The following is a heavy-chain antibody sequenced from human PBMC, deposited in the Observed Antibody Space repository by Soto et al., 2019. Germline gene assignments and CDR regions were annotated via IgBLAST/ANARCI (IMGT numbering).Heavy chain of an antibody. V-gene: IGHV4-30-4*01. CDR3: ARDMGSAMTTRIFDH. J-gene: IGHJ4*02. CDR1: GGSVDSGNHY. Sequence: QVLVQESGPGLVKPSQTLTLSCTVSGGSVDSGNHYWNWIRQPPGKGLEWIGYLYYGRSTYYNPSLKSRATISVDTSQSRFSLRLTSVTAADTAVYYCARDMGSAMTTRIFDHWGQGTLVTVSS. D-gene: IGHD4-17*01. CDR2: LYYGRST.